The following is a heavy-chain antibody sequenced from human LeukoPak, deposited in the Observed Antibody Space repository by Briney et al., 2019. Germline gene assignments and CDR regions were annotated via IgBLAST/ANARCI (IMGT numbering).Heavy chain of an antibody. J-gene: IGHJ4*02. CDR3: AKDLPPIAVAGFFDY. CDR1: GFAFSSYG. CDR2: ISYDGSNK. Sequence: GGSLRLSCAASGFAFSSYGMHWVRQAPGKGLEWVAVISYDGSNKYYADSVKGRFTISRDNSKNTLYLQMNSLRAEDTAVYYCAKDLPPIAVAGFFDYWGQGTLVTVSS. V-gene: IGHV3-30*18. D-gene: IGHD6-19*01.